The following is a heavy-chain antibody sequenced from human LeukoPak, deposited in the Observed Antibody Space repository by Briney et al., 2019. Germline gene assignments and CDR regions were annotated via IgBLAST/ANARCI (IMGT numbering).Heavy chain of an antibody. CDR1: GFTLSHHA. CDR2: ISYDGNDK. D-gene: IGHD3-22*01. J-gene: IGHJ3*02. Sequence: PGGSLRLSCAASGFTLSHHAMHWVRQAPGKGLEWVAVISYDGNDKYHADSVKGRFTISRDNSRDTLFLQMSSLRPEDTAVYYCARDQYYASSGSDAFDIWGQGTMVTVSS. V-gene: IGHV3-30*14. CDR3: ARDQYYASSGSDAFDI.